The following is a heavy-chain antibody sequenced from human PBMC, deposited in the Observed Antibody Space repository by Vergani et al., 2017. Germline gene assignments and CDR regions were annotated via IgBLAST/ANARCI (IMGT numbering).Heavy chain of an antibody. D-gene: IGHD3-10*01. V-gene: IGHV4-61*02. CDR3: AQRSGGYYSGSKVHPLRTAFDV. CDR1: GGSISAGYYF. Sequence: QVQLQASGPGRVKPSQTLSLTCTMSGGSISAGYYFWSWIRQPAGKGLEWLGHISASGNASHSPSLKTRVSMSVDTSKNQFSLTVTSVTAADTAIYFCAQRSGGYYSGSKVHPLRTAFDVWGHGTVVTVSS. J-gene: IGHJ3*01. CDR2: ISASGNA.